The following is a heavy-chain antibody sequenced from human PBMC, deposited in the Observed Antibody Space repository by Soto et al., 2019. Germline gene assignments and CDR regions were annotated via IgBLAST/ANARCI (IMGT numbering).Heavy chain of an antibody. D-gene: IGHD3-22*01. CDR3: ARGVAMKLVVHWAASDKYNFDS. CDR1: GGSFSGYY. J-gene: IGHJ4*01. Sequence: SETLSLTCAVYGGSFSGYYWSWIRQTLGKGLEWIGEINHSGSTNYNPSLKSRVTISVDTSKNQFSLKRSSVTAADTAVYYCARGVAMKLVVHWAASDKYNFDSWGQEPRSPSP. CDR2: INHSGST. V-gene: IGHV4-34*01.